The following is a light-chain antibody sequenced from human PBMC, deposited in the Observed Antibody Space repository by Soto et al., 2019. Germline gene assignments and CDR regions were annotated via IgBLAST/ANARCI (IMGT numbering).Light chain of an antibody. Sequence: DIPMTQSPSSVSASVGDRVTITCRASQDISSWFAWYQQKPGKAPKLLIYHASSLESGVPSRFSGSGSGTDFNLTISSLQPEDFATYYCQQANSFPRTFGQGTRVDIK. CDR3: QQANSFPRT. CDR2: HAS. J-gene: IGKJ1*01. CDR1: QDISSW. V-gene: IGKV1-12*01.